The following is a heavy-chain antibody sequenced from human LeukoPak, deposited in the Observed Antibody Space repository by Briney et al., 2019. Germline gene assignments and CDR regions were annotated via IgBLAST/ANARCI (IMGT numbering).Heavy chain of an antibody. D-gene: IGHD1-26*01. CDR1: GFTLEDFA. J-gene: IGHJ4*02. CDR3: ARDDGRSFYLDY. V-gene: IGHV3-43*02. Sequence: TGGSLRLSCAASGFTLEDFAMHWVRQPPGKGLEWVSLVKGGGNTYYTDSVLGRFTISRDNSKNSLYLEMNSLRSEDTAFYYCARDDGRSFYLDYWGQGTLVTVSP. CDR2: VKGGGNT.